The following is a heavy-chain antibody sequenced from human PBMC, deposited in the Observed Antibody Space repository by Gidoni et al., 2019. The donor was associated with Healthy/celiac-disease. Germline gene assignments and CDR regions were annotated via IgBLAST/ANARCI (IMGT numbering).Heavy chain of an antibody. CDR2: IWYDGSNK. Sequence: QVQLVESGGGVVQPGRSLRLSCAASVFTFSRYGMHWLRQAPGKGLEWVAVIWYDGSNKYYADSVKGRFTISRDNSKNTLYLQMNSLRAEDTAVYYCASSEEMVRGVIIKGAYYYGMDVWGQGTTVTVSS. V-gene: IGHV3-33*01. J-gene: IGHJ6*02. D-gene: IGHD3-10*01. CDR1: VFTFSRYG. CDR3: ASSEEMVRGVIIKGAYYYGMDV.